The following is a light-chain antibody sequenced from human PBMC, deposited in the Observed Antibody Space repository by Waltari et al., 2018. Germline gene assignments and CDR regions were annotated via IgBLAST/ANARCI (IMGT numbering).Light chain of an antibody. CDR2: KDN. CDR1: ALPQQY. Sequence: SYELTQPPSVSVSPGQTARITCSADALPQQYAYWYQQKPGQAPVLVIYKDNERPSGIPERFSGSSSGTTVTLTISGGRAEDEADYYCQSADSSGTGVFGGGTRLTVL. V-gene: IGLV3-25*03. CDR3: QSADSSGTGV. J-gene: IGLJ3*02.